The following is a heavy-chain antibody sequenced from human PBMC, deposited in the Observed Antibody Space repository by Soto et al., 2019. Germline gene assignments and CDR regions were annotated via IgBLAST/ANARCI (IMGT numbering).Heavy chain of an antibody. D-gene: IGHD6-19*01. J-gene: IGHJ4*02. V-gene: IGHV3-30*18. Sequence: QVHLVESGGGVVQPGGPLSFSWAASGSPFLPHALPWFPHPPGKGRDWVAAISSTGSNKYYADSVKGRFTIPRSDYTNTLYLEMKSLRVEDTAIYYCAKVSASTSGWYGSGWGTFDSWGQGTLVTVSS. CDR1: GSPFLPHA. CDR2: ISSTGSNK. CDR3: AKVSASTSGWYGSGWGTFDS.